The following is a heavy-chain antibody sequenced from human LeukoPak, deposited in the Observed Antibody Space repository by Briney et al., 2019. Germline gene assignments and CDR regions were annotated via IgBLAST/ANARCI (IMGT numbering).Heavy chain of an antibody. Sequence: PSETLSLTCTDSGGSISSYYWSWIRQPPGKGLEWIGYIYYSGSTNYNPSLKSRVTIPVDTSKNQFSLKLSSVTAADTAVYYCARARAIFGVVIIPPYMDVWGKGTTVTVSS. D-gene: IGHD3-3*01. V-gene: IGHV4-59*01. CDR1: GGSISSYY. CDR3: ARARAIFGVVIIPPYMDV. CDR2: IYYSGST. J-gene: IGHJ6*03.